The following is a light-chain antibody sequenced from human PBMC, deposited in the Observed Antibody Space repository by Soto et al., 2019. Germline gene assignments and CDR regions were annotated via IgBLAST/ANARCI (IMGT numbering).Light chain of an antibody. J-gene: IGKJ5*01. CDR3: QQYNNWPPNT. CDR2: GAS. V-gene: IGKV3-15*01. CDR1: QSVSSN. Sequence: EIVMTQSPATLSVSPGQTATLSCRASQSVSSNLAWYQLKPGQAPRLLIYGASTRATGIPARFSGSGSGTEFTLTIXSLQSXDFAVYSCQQYNNWPPNTFGQGTRLEIK.